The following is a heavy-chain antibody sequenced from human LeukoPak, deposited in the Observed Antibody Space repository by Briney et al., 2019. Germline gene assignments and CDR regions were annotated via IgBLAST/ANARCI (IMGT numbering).Heavy chain of an antibody. J-gene: IGHJ4*02. CDR2: MNPNSGNT. D-gene: IGHD6-19*01. Sequence: ASVKVSCKASGYTFTSYDINWVRQATGQGLEWMGWMNPNSGNTGYAQKFQSRVTMTRNTSISTAYMELSSLRSEDTAVYYCAMVLGYSSGWYPRGDYWGQGTLVTVSS. CDR1: GYTFTSYD. V-gene: IGHV1-8*01. CDR3: AMVLGYSSGWYPRGDY.